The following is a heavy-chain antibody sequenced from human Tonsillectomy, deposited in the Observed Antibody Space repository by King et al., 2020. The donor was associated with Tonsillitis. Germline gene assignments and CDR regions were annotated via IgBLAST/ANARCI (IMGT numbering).Heavy chain of an antibody. CDR2: IYSGGSST. J-gene: IGHJ4*02. V-gene: IGHV3-23*03. CDR3: AKCDTYYYDSSGYQTNDY. D-gene: IGHD3-22*01. CDR1: GFTFSSYA. Sequence: VQLVESGGGLVQPGGSLRLSCAASGFTFSSYAMSWVRQAPGKGLEWVSVIYSGGSSTYYADSVKGRLTISRYNSKNTLYLQMNSLRAEDTAVYYCAKCDTYYYDSSGYQTNDYWGQGTLVTVPS.